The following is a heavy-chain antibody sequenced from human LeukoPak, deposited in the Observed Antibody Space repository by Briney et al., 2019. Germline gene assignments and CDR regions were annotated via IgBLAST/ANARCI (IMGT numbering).Heavy chain of an antibody. CDR3: AKLFYYDSSGSLDL. CDR2: IRYDGSNK. V-gene: IGHV3-30*02. D-gene: IGHD3-22*01. Sequence: GGSLRLSCAASGFTFSSYGMHWVRQAPGKGLEWVAFIRYDGSNKYYADSVKGRFTISRDNSKNTLYLQMNSLRAEDTAVYYCAKLFYYDSSGSLDLWGQGTLVTVSS. CDR1: GFTFSSYG. J-gene: IGHJ4*02.